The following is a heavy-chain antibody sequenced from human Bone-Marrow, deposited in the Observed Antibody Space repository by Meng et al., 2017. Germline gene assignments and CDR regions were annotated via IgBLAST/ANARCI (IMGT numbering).Heavy chain of an antibody. J-gene: IGHJ4*02. CDR2: INPNSGST. Sequence: ASVKVSCKASGYTFTGYSMRWVRQAPGQGLEWMGRINPNSGSTNYAQKFQGRVTMTRDTSISTAYMELSRLRSEDTAVYYCARGYYDSSGYYQFDYWGQGTLVTVSS. CDR3: ARGYYDSSGYYQFDY. D-gene: IGHD3-22*01. CDR1: GYTFTGYS. V-gene: IGHV1-2*06.